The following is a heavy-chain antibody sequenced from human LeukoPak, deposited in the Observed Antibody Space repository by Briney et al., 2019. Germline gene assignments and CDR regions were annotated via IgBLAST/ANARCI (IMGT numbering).Heavy chain of an antibody. D-gene: IGHD6-19*01. CDR2: ISGDGGST. CDR3: AKAGLIAVAGDDLDY. J-gene: IGHJ4*02. V-gene: IGHV3-43*02. Sequence: PGGSLRLSCAAPGFTFDDYAMHWVRQAPGKGLEWVSLISGDGGSTYYADSVKGRFTISRDNSKNSLYLQMNSLRTEDTALYYCAKAGLIAVAGDDLDYWGQGTLVTVSS. CDR1: GFTFDDYA.